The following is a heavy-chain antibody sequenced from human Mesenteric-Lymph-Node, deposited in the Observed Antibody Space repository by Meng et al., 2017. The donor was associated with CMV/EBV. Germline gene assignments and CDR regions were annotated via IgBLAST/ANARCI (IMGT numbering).Heavy chain of an antibody. CDR3: ARVWGRSRYYFDY. CDR2: INHSGST. J-gene: IGHJ4*02. CDR1: GDSISSYY. D-gene: IGHD3-16*01. Sequence: SETLSLTCSVSGDSISSYYWSWIRQPPGKGLEWIGEINHSGSTNYNPSLKSRVTISVDTSKNQFSLKLSSVTAADTAVYYCARVWGRSRYYFDYWGQGTMVTVSS. V-gene: IGHV4-34*01.